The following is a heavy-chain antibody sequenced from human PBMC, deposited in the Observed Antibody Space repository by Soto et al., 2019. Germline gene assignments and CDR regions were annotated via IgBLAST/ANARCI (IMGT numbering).Heavy chain of an antibody. CDR1: GGSFSGYY. V-gene: IGHV4-34*01. CDR2: VNPTGST. J-gene: IGHJ3*02. D-gene: IGHD6-19*01. Sequence: QVQVQQWGAGLLKSSETLSLTCAVYGGSFSGYYWSWIRQSPGKGLEWIGEVNPTGSTKYNRSLKSRVTISVDTSKNQFSLNLNSVTAADTALYYCARSREQWLVDAFDIWGQGTMVTVSS. CDR3: ARSREQWLVDAFDI.